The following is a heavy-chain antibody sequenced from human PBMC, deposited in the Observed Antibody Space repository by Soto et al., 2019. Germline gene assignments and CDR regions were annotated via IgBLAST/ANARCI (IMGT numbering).Heavy chain of an antibody. J-gene: IGHJ6*02. D-gene: IGHD2-15*01. Sequence: VQLVESGGGLVQPGGSLRLSCAASGFAFSTYWMHWVRQAPGKGLLWVSRIKFDGSTTYYADSVKGRFTSSRDDAKNTLFLQMNGLRVDDTAVYYCVRGAKNIYAMDVWGQGTTVTVSS. V-gene: IGHV3-74*01. CDR1: GFAFSTYW. CDR2: IKFDGSTT. CDR3: VRGAKNIYAMDV.